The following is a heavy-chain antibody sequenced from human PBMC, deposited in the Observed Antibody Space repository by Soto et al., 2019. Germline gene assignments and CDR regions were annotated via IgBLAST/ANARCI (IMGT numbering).Heavy chain of an antibody. CDR1: GASVSSGIYY. D-gene: IGHD4-17*01. V-gene: IGHV4-31*03. Sequence: QVQLQESGPGLLRPSQTLSLTCTVSGASVSSGIYYWSWIRQHPGKGLEWIGYLHYTGSTSYNPSLESRFTLSIDTSNNQFSLKLTSVIAADTAVYFCAREGLPSVTTGDLWGQGTLVIVSS. J-gene: IGHJ5*02. CDR2: LHYTGST. CDR3: AREGLPSVTTGDL.